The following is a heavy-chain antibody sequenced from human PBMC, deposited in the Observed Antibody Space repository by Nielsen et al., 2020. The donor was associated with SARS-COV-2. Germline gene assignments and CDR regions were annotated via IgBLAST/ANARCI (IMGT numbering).Heavy chain of an antibody. J-gene: IGHJ6*02. CDR2: IFSNDEK. V-gene: IGHV2-26*01. D-gene: IGHD5-18*01. CDR1: GFSLSNARVG. Sequence: SGPTLVKPTETLTLTCTVSGFSLSNARVGVSWIRQPPGKALEWLAHIFSNDEKSYSTSLKSRLTISKDTSKSQVVLTMTNMDPVDTATYYCARIQLWLDYYYGMDVWGQGTTVTVSS. CDR3: ARIQLWLDYYYGMDV.